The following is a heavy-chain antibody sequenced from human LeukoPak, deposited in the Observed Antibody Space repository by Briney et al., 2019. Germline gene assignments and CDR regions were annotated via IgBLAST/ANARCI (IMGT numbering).Heavy chain of an antibody. Sequence: PGGSLRLSCAASGFTFSSYAMSWVRQAPGKGLEWVSAISGSGGSTYYADSVKGRFTISRDNSKNTLYLQMNSLRAEDTAVYYCAKDSPPATLRSGIVGASDAFDIWGQGTMVTVSS. V-gene: IGHV3-23*01. J-gene: IGHJ3*02. CDR2: ISGSGGST. CDR3: AKDSPPATLRSGIVGASDAFDI. CDR1: GFTFSSYA. D-gene: IGHD1-26*01.